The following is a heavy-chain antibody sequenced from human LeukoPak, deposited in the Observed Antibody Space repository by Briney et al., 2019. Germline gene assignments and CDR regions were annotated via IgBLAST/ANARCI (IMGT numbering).Heavy chain of an antibody. CDR1: GFTFSSHE. CDR3: ASEPHTTKRWLQIHGYQYYMNV. D-gene: IGHD5-24*01. V-gene: IGHV3-48*03. J-gene: IGHJ6*03. Sequence: GGSLRLSCAASGFTFSSHEMNWVRQAPGKGLEWISYISNSGSTIYYADSVKGRFTISRDNAKNSLYLQMNSLRAEVTAVYYCASEPHTTKRWLQIHGYQYYMNVWGKGTTVTVSS. CDR2: ISNSGSTI.